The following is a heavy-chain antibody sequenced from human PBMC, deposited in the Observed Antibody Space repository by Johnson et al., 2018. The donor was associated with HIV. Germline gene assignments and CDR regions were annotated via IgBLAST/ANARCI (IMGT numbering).Heavy chain of an antibody. CDR1: GFTFSSYA. Sequence: QVQLVDSGGGVVQPGRSLRLSCAVSGFTFSSYAMHWVRQAPGKGLEWVALISYDGSNKYYADSVKGRFTISRDNSKNTLYLQMNSLRGGDTAVYYCARGGAHDAFDIWGQGTMVTVSS. J-gene: IGHJ3*02. D-gene: IGHD3-16*01. V-gene: IGHV3-30*14. CDR2: ISYDGSNK. CDR3: ARGGAHDAFDI.